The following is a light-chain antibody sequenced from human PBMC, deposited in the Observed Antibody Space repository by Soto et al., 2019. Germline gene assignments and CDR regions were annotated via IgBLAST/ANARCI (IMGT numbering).Light chain of an antibody. V-gene: IGKV1-12*01. J-gene: IGKJ1*01. CDR2: ATS. CDR3: QQANSVPWT. CDR1: QRISSW. Sequence: IQMTQSPSSVSASVGDRVILTCRASQRISSWLAWYHQRPGKAPKLLIYATSTLETGVPSRFSGSGSGRDFTLTISSLQPEDLGTYFCQQANSVPWTFGQGTKVDIK.